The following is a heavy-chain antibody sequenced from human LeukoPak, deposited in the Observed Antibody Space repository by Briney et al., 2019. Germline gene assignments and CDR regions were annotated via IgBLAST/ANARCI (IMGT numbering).Heavy chain of an antibody. CDR1: AFIFRGQW. Sequence: PGGSLRLSYEGSAFIFRGQWMNWVRQTPGKGLEWVASIKEDGSERQYVDSVEGRFSISRDNTKGSLFLQLNSLRAEDTAVYYCARENYYYDSSGYYPYYFDYWGQGTLVTVSS. J-gene: IGHJ4*02. CDR3: ARENYYYDSSGYYPYYFDY. D-gene: IGHD3-22*01. V-gene: IGHV3-7*03. CDR2: IKEDGSER.